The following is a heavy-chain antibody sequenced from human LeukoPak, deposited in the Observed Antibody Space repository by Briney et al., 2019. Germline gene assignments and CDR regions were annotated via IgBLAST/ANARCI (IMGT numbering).Heavy chain of an antibody. J-gene: IGHJ5*02. V-gene: IGHV4-34*01. CDR1: GGSFSGYY. CDR3: ASYHDSSGYYFS. CDR2: INHSGST. Sequence: SETLSLTCAVYGGSFSGYYWSWIRQPPGKGLEWIGEINHSGSTNYNPSLKSRVTISVDTSKNQFSLKLSSVTAADTAVYYCASYHDSSGYYFSWGQGALVTVSS. D-gene: IGHD3-22*01.